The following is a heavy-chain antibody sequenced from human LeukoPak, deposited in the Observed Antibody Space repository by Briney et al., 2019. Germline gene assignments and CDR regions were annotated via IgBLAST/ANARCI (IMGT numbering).Heavy chain of an antibody. CDR1: VFTFSDFT. CDR3: ARVKMAATVSDYYHYYKEV. Sequence: GGSLRLSCAASVFTFSDFTIHCVCEAPRKRLQSVSGITSNGAYTHYADSVKGRFTISRDNSRNAVFLQMGGLRIEDMAVYYCARVKMAATVSDYYHYYKEVRGKGTTVTVSS. V-gene: IGHV3-64*02. J-gene: IGHJ6*03. CDR2: ITSNGAYT. D-gene: IGHD1-26*01.